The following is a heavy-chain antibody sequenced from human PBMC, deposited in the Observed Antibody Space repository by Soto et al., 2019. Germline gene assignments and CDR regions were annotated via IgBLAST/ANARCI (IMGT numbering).Heavy chain of an antibody. V-gene: IGHV3-11*01. J-gene: IGHJ4*02. CDR2: ISSSGSTI. CDR3: ARDLAYYYDSSGYPRYFDY. Sequence: PGGSLRLSCAASGFTFSDYYMSWIRQAPGKGLEWVSYISSSGSTIYYADSVKGRFTISRDNAKNSLYLQMNSLRAEDTAVYYCARDLAYYYDSSGYPRYFDYWGQGTLVTVSS. CDR1: GFTFSDYY. D-gene: IGHD3-22*01.